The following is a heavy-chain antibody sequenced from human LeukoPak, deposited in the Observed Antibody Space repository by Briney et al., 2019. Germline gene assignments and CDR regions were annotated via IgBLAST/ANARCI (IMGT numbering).Heavy chain of an antibody. J-gene: IGHJ5*02. Sequence: SETLSPTCTVSGGSISSYYWSWIRQPPGKGLEWIGYIYYSGSTNYNPSLKSRVTISVDTSKNQFSLKLSSVTAADTAVYYCARGVVPARFWFDPWGQGTLVTVSS. D-gene: IGHD2-15*01. CDR3: ARGVVPARFWFDP. CDR2: IYYSGST. CDR1: GGSISSYY. V-gene: IGHV4-59*01.